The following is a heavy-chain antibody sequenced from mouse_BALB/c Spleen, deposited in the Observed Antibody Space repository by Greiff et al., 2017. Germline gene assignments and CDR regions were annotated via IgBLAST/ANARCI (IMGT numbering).Heavy chain of an antibody. D-gene: IGHD2-14*01. CDR3: AEVRREAWFAY. J-gene: IGHJ3*01. V-gene: IGHV5-6-5*01. CDR1: GFTFSSYA. Sequence: EVKLVESGEGLVKPGGSLKLSCAASGFTFSSYAMSWVRQTPEKRLEWVASISSGGSTYYPDSVKGRFTISRDNARNILYLQMSSLRSEDTAMYYCAEVRREAWFAYWGQGTLVTVSA. CDR2: ISSGGST.